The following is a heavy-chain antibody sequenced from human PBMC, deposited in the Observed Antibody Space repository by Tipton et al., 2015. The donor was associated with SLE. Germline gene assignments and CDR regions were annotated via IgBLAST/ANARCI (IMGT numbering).Heavy chain of an antibody. CDR2: INHRGGT. CDR1: GGSFSGNY. Sequence: TLSLTCAVFGGSFSGNYWIWIRQTPGKGLEWIGEINHRGGTNLNPSLESRVSVSKDTSKNQFSLKLSSVTAADTAVYYCARGAQEGRRWLQPTPNNWFDPWGQGTLVTVSS. V-gene: IGHV4-34*01. CDR3: ARGAQEGRRWLQPTPNNWFDP. J-gene: IGHJ5*02. D-gene: IGHD5-24*01.